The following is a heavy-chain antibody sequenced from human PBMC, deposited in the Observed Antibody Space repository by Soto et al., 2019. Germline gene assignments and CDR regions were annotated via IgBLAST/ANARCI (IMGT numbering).Heavy chain of an antibody. Sequence: GGSLRLSCAASGFTVCSNYMSWVRQAPGKGLEWVSFIYSGGSTYYADSVKGRFAISRDNSKNTLYLQMNSLRAEDTAVYYCARPYSSSLYYYYYYMDVWGRGTTVTVSS. J-gene: IGHJ6*03. D-gene: IGHD6-13*01. CDR3: ARPYSSSLYYYYYYMDV. V-gene: IGHV3-66*01. CDR1: GFTVCSNY. CDR2: IYSGGST.